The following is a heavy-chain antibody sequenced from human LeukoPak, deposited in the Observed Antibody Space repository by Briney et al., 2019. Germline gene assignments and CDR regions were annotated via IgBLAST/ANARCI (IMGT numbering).Heavy chain of an antibody. CDR1: GGTFSSYA. Sequence: SVKVSCKASGGTFSSYAISWVRQAPGQGLEWMGRIIPILGIANYAQKFQGRVTITADKSTSTAYMELSSLRSEDTAVYYCAREDRSGYKGFDYWGQGTLVTVSS. CDR3: AREDRSGYKGFDY. V-gene: IGHV1-69*04. CDR2: IIPILGIA. D-gene: IGHD3-22*01. J-gene: IGHJ4*02.